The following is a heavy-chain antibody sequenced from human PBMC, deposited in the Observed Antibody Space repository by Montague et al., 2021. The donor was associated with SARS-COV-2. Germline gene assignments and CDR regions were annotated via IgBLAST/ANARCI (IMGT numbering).Heavy chain of an antibody. D-gene: IGHD3-3*01. J-gene: IGHJ4*02. V-gene: IGHV4-34*01. Sequence: SETLSLTCAVYGGSFSGYYWNWIRQPPGKGLEWIGEINHSGSTNYNPSFKSRVTMSVDTSKNQFSLKLSSVTAADTAVYYCARGARPGFGFRLGSFDSWGQGTLVTVSS. CDR1: GGSFSGYY. CDR2: INHSGST. CDR3: ARGARPGFGFRLGSFDS.